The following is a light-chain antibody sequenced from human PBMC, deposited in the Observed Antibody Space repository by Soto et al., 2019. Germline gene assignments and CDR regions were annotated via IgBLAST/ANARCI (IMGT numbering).Light chain of an antibody. V-gene: IGLV1-51*01. CDR1: SSSIGTHY. J-gene: IGLJ3*02. Sequence: QSVLTQPPSVSAAPGQRVSISCSGSSSSIGTHYVAWYQQVPGTPPKLLFYDNNKRPSGTPDRFSGSKSGTSATLGITGLQTGDEADYYCGTWDTGLVWVFGGGTKLTVL. CDR3: GTWDTGLVWV. CDR2: DNN.